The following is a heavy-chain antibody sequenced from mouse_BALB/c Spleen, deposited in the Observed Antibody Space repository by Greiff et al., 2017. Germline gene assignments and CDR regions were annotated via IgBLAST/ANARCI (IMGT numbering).Heavy chain of an antibody. Sequence: QVQLKESGPSLVQPSQSLSITCTVSGFSLTSYGVHWVRQSPGKGLEWLGVIWRGGSTDYNAAFMSRLSITKDNSKSQVFFKMNSLQADDTAIYYCAKNSHYGNYGGFAYWGQGTLVTVSA. V-gene: IGHV2-5-1*01. CDR2: IWRGGST. CDR3: AKNSHYGNYGGFAY. CDR1: GFSLTSYG. D-gene: IGHD2-1*01. J-gene: IGHJ3*01.